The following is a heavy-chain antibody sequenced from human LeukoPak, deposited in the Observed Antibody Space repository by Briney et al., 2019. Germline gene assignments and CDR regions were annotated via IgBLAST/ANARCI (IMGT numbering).Heavy chain of an antibody. D-gene: IGHD6-19*01. CDR1: GFTFNTAC. V-gene: IGHV3-15*01. CDR2: IQTKSDGATV. J-gene: IGHJ5*01. Sequence: GGSLRLSCAASGFTFNTACIGWVRQLPGKGLEWVGRIQTKSDGATVSYPIPVKGRVTISRDDSKNTVSLQIDDVRIEDTAVYYCTVVSGWHFDSWGQGTQVTVSP. CDR3: TVVSGWHFDS.